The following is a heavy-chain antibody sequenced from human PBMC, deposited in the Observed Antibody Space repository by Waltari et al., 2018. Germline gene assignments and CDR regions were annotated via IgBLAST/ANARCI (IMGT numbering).Heavy chain of an antibody. CDR1: GGSISSYY. CDR2: FYYSGST. J-gene: IGHJ4*02. V-gene: IGHV4-59*01. CDR3: ARGKAGGVYYFDA. Sequence: QVQLQESGPGLVKPSETLSLTCTVSGGSISSYYWSWIRQPPGKGLEWIGCFYYSGSTNDNPSLQSRVTFSVDTSKNQISLKLNSVTAADTALYYCARGKAGGVYYFDAWGQGTLVTVSS. D-gene: IGHD2-8*02.